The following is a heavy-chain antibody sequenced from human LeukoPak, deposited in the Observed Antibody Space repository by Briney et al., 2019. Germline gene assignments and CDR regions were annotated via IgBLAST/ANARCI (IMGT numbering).Heavy chain of an antibody. CDR3: ARDNSVEVTAWWFDP. J-gene: IGHJ5*02. CDR2: INPSGGST. D-gene: IGHD4-23*01. V-gene: IGHV1-46*01. CDR1: GYTFTSYY. Sequence: GASVKVSCKASGYTFTSYYMHWVRQAPGQGLEWMGIINPSGGSTSYAQKFQGRVTMTRDMSTSTDYMELSSLRSEDTAVYYCARDNSVEVTAWWFDPWGQGTLVTVSS.